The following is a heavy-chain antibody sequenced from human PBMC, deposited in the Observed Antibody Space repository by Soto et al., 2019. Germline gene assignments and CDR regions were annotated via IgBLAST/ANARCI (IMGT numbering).Heavy chain of an antibody. V-gene: IGHV3-23*01. D-gene: IGHD3-10*01. CDR2: IRGSGENT. Sequence: EVQVLESGGGLVQPGESLRLSCVGSGFTFSNYAMSWVRQAPGKGLEWVSIIRGSGENTFYSDSVKGRFTISRDNSKNTLYLQMNSLRAEDTAVYYCAKNRGSDSPNYYNVDVWGQGTTVTVSS. J-gene: IGHJ6*02. CDR1: GFTFSNYA. CDR3: AKNRGSDSPNYYNVDV.